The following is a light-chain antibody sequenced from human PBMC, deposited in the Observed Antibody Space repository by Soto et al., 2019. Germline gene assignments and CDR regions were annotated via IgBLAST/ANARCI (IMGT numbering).Light chain of an antibody. CDR2: AAS. CDR1: QGSRNY. Sequence: DIQMTQSPTSLSASVGDRVTITCRASQGSRNYVAWYQQIPGKAPKLLIYAASTLQSGVPSRFSDSGSGTDFTLTINGLQPEDVATYSCQRYSSVPVFGPGTKVEIK. CDR3: QRYSSVPV. J-gene: IGKJ3*01. V-gene: IGKV1-27*01.